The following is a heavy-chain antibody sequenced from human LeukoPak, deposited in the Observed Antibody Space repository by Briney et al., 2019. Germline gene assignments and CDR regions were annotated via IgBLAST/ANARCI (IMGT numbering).Heavy chain of an antibody. J-gene: IGHJ4*02. Sequence: SVSVSCKVAGGTFCSYAISWVRQAPGQGLEWMGRIIPILGIANYSQKFQGRVTITADESTSTAYMELSSLRSEDTAVYYCARPSYYYGSGSYHPFDDWGQGTLVTVSS. D-gene: IGHD3-10*01. CDR1: GGTFCSYA. CDR2: IIPILGIA. CDR3: ARPSYYYGSGSYHPFDD. V-gene: IGHV1-69*04.